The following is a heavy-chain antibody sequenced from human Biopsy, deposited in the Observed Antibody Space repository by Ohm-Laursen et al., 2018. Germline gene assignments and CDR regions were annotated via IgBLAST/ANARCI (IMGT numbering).Heavy chain of an antibody. V-gene: IGHV1-2*02. CDR3: ARRTWDN. J-gene: IGHJ4*02. CDR2: INPNSGGT. Sequence: SSVKVSCKASGYAFIGSYIHWVRQAPGQGLEWMGWINPNSGGTKYAQKFQGRVTMAGDTSINTVHMELRNLRSDDTAVYYCARRTWDNWGLGTLITVSS. CDR1: GYAFIGSY.